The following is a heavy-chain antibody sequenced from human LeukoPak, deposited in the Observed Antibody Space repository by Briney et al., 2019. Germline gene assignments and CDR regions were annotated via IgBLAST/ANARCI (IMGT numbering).Heavy chain of an antibody. D-gene: IGHD3-22*01. CDR1: GITLSNYG. V-gene: IGHV3-23*01. Sequence: GGSLRLSRAVSGITLSNYGMTWVRQAPGKGLEWVAGISDSGGRTNYADSVKGRFTISRDNPKNTLYLQMNSLRAEDTAVYFCAKRGVVIRVILVGFHKEAYYFDSWGQGALVTVSS. J-gene: IGHJ4*02. CDR2: ISDSGGRT. CDR3: AKRGVVIRVILVGFHKEAYYFDS.